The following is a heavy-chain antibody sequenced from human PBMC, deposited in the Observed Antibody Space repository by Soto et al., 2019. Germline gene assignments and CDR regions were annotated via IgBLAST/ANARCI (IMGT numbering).Heavy chain of an antibody. J-gene: IGHJ4*02. D-gene: IGHD3-3*01. V-gene: IGHV4-59*12. CDR3: AREGDDVLRFLEWLSDGGRYFDY. CDR1: GDSIRSYY. Sequence: SETLSLTCTVSGDSIRSYYWTWIRQPPGKGLELIGYIYYSGSTRYNPSLKGRVTISVDTSKNQFSLKLSSVTAADTAVYYCAREGDDVLRFLEWLSDGGRYFDYWGQGTLVTVSS. CDR2: IYYSGST.